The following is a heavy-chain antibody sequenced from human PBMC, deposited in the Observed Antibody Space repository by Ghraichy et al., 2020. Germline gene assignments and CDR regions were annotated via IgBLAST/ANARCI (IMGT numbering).Heavy chain of an antibody. V-gene: IGHV3-11*01. Sequence: GGSLRLSCAASGFTFSDYYMSWIRQAPGKGLEWVSYISSSGSTIYYADSVKGRFTISRDNAKNSLYLQMNSLRAEDTAVYYCARDQVGYCSGGSCSWYYYYGMDVWGQGTTVTVSS. CDR3: ARDQVGYCSGGSCSWYYYYGMDV. J-gene: IGHJ6*02. D-gene: IGHD2-15*01. CDR2: ISSSGSTI. CDR1: GFTFSDYY.